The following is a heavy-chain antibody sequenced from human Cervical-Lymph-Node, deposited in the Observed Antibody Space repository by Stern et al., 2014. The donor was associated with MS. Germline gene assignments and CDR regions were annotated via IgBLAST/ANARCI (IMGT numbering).Heavy chain of an antibody. J-gene: IGHJ4*02. D-gene: IGHD1-14*01. CDR2: IYPGESET. Sequence: VQLVQSGAELIRPGESLKISCKGSGFKFSIYWIAWVRQMPGKGLEWMGIIYPGESETRYSPSFQGQVTMSADKSTSTAYLQWSSLNASDTAMYFCARQTTAWASDVWGQGTLVTVSS. CDR3: ARQTTAWASDV. V-gene: IGHV5-51*01. CDR1: GFKFSIYW.